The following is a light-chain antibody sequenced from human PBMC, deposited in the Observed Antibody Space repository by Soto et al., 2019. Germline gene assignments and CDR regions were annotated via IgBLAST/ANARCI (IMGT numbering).Light chain of an antibody. CDR1: QSISSW. Sequence: DIPMTQSPSTLSASVGDRVTITCRASQSISSWLAWYQQKPGKAPKLLIYDASSLESGVPSRFSGSGSGTEFTLTISSLQPDDFATYYCQQYNNFYTFGQGTKLEIK. CDR3: QQYNNFYT. J-gene: IGKJ2*01. CDR2: DAS. V-gene: IGKV1-5*01.